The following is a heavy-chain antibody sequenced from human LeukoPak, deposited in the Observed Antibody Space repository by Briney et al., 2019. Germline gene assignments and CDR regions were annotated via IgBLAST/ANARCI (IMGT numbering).Heavy chain of an antibody. J-gene: IGHJ4*02. D-gene: IGHD3-16*01. CDR1: GFTFSSSA. CDR2: VSDNGVST. Sequence: GGSLRLPCSAPGFTFSSSAMHWVRQAPGKGLEYISAVSDNGVSTYYVDSVKGRFTVSRDNSENTLYLHLSSLRAEDTAVYYCVLSPYGEYVGVDYWGQGTLVTVSS. V-gene: IGHV3-64D*06. CDR3: VLSPYGEYVGVDY.